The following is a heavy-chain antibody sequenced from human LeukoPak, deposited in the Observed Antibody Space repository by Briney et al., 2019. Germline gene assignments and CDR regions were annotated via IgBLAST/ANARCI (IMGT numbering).Heavy chain of an antibody. CDR2: INPSSGGT. Sequence: GASVKVSCKASGYTFTGYYMHWVRQAPGQGLEWMGWINPSSGGTNYAQKFQGRVTMTRDTSISTAYMELSRLRSDDTAVYYCARDYGYYDSSGLFDYWGQGTLVTVSS. CDR1: GYTFTGYY. J-gene: IGHJ4*02. D-gene: IGHD3-22*01. CDR3: ARDYGYYDSSGLFDY. V-gene: IGHV1-2*02.